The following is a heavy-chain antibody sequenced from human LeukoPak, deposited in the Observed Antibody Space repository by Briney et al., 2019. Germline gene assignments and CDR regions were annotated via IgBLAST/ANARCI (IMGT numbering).Heavy chain of an antibody. CDR1: GGSISSSSYY. CDR2: IYYSGST. CDR3: ATKGQQRHKTEFDY. J-gene: IGHJ4*02. Sequence: ASETLSLTCTVSGGSISSSSYYWGWIRQPPGKGLEWIGSIYYSGSTYYNPSLKSRVTISVDTSKNQFSLKLSSVTAADTAVYYCATKGQQRHKTEFDYWGQGTLVTVSS. V-gene: IGHV4-39*07. D-gene: IGHD6-13*01.